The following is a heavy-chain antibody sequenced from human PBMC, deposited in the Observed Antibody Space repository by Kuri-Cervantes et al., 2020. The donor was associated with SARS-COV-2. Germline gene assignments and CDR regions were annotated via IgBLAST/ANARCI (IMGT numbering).Heavy chain of an antibody. CDR3: ARASVRGIIITYHSYGMDV. CDR1: GLTFSVYG. J-gene: IGHJ6*02. D-gene: IGHD3-10*01. V-gene: IGHV3-48*01. Sequence: GGSLRLSCAASGLTFSVYGLNWVRQAPGKGLEWVSYISSSSSTIHYADSVKGRFTISRDNAKKSLFLQMNSLRAEDTAVYYCARASVRGIIITYHSYGMDVWGQGTTVTVSS. CDR2: ISSSSSTI.